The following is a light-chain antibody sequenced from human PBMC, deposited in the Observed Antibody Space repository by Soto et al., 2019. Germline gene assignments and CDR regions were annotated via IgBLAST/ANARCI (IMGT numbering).Light chain of an antibody. Sequence: QSALTQPASVSGSPGQSITISCTGTTSDIGGFNYVSWYQQYPGEDPKLLVYEVSNRPSGISNRFSGSKSGNTASLTISGLQAEDEADYYCGSYSSSATLVFGGGTQLTVL. V-gene: IGLV2-14*01. CDR3: GSYSSSATLV. CDR1: TSDIGGFNY. CDR2: EVS. J-gene: IGLJ2*01.